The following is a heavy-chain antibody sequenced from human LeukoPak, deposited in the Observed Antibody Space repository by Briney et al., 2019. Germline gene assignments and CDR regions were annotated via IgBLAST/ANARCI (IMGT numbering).Heavy chain of an antibody. D-gene: IGHD5-24*01. CDR3: TRVNTRNGYNDY. CDR2: INSDGSST. V-gene: IGHV3-74*01. CDR1: GFTFSSYW. Sequence: GGSLRLSCAASGFTFSSYWMHWVRQAPGKGLVWVSRINSDGSSTRYADFVKGRFTISRDNAKNTPYLQMNSLRAEDTAMYYCTRVNTRNGYNDYWGQGTLVTVSS. J-gene: IGHJ4*02.